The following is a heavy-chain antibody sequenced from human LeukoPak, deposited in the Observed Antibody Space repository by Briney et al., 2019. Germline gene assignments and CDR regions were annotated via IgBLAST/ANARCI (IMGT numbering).Heavy chain of an antibody. Sequence: GGSLRLSCAASGFTFSSYWMHWVRHAPGKGLVWVSRINSDGSSTSYADSVKGRFTISRDNAKNTLYLQMNSLRAEDTAVYYCARVGYCSSTSCYTDYYYYGMDVWGQGTTVTVS. V-gene: IGHV3-74*01. J-gene: IGHJ6*02. D-gene: IGHD2-2*02. CDR1: GFTFSSYW. CDR2: INSDGSST. CDR3: ARVGYCSSTSCYTDYYYYGMDV.